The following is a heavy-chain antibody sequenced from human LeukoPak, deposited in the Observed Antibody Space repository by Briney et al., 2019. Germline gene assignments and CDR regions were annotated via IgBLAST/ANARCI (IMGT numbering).Heavy chain of an antibody. D-gene: IGHD4-17*01. CDR3: AKVRRGGDYVSSAFDI. CDR1: GFTFSTYS. CDR2: ISSSSVYI. J-gene: IGHJ3*02. Sequence: GGSLRLSCAASGFTFSTYSMNWVRQAPGKGLEWVSSISSSSVYIYYTDSVKGRYTISRDNAKNSLYLQMNSLRAEDTAVYYCAKVRRGGDYVSSAFDIWGQGTMVTVSS. V-gene: IGHV3-21*04.